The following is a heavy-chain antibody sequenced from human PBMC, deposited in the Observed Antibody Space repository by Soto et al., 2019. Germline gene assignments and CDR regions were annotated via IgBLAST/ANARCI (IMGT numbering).Heavy chain of an antibody. V-gene: IGHV1-46*01. Sequence: ASVKVSCKASGNSFTLYYIHWVRQAPGQRLEWMGIINPGGDATSHAQKFQGRVTVTRDTSTSTVYMELRSLRSDDTAVYYCARGGGSYYYFDHWGQGPRVTFS. CDR3: ARGGGSYYYFDH. CDR1: GNSFTLYY. J-gene: IGHJ4*02. CDR2: INPGGDAT. D-gene: IGHD1-26*01.